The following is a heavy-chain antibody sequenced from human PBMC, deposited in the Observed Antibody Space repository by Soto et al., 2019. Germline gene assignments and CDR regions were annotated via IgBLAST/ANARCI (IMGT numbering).Heavy chain of an antibody. CDR3: AIQDSSSWYLDWFDP. CDR2: IYYSGST. Sequence: PSDTLSLTCTVSGGSISSSSYYWGWIRQPPGKGLEWIGSIYYSGSTYYNLSLKSRVTISVDTSKNQFSLKLSSVTAADTAVYYCAIQDSSSWYLDWFDPWGQGTLVTVSS. V-gene: IGHV4-39*01. J-gene: IGHJ5*02. D-gene: IGHD6-13*01. CDR1: GGSISSSSYY.